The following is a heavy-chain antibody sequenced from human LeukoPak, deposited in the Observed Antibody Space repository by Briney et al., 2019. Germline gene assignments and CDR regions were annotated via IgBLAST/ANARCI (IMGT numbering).Heavy chain of an antibody. CDR1: GGSISSSSYY. Sequence: SETLSLTCTVSGGSISSSSYYWGWIRQPPGKGLEWIGSIYYSRSTYYNPSLKSRVTISVDTSKNQFSLKLSSVAAADTAVYYCARSPVVPAAIGYYYYYMDVWGKGTTVTVSS. J-gene: IGHJ6*03. CDR3: ARSPVVPAAIGYYYYYMDV. D-gene: IGHD2-2*01. V-gene: IGHV4-39*01. CDR2: IYYSRST.